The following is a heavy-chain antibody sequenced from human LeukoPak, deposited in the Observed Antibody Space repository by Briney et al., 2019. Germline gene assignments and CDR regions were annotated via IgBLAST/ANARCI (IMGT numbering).Heavy chain of an antibody. Sequence: SETLSLTCTVSGGSISSYYWSWIRQPAGKGLEWIGRIYTSGSTNYNPSLKSRVTMSVDASKNQFSLKLSSVTAADTAVYYCARGNYDFWSGYYTGGGKYYFDYWGQGTLVTVSS. CDR3: ARGNYDFWSGYYTGGGKYYFDY. D-gene: IGHD3-3*01. CDR1: GGSISSYY. J-gene: IGHJ4*02. V-gene: IGHV4-4*07. CDR2: IYTSGST.